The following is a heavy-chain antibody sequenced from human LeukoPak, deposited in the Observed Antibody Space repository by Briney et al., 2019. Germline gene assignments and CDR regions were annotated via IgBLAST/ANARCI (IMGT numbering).Heavy chain of an antibody. CDR1: GFTFNNYS. Sequence: GGSLRLSCAASGFTFNNYSMAWVRLAPGKGLEWVSAITGSGGSTSYADSVKGRFTISRDNSKNTLSLQMNSLRAEDTAVYYCAKDLPLSPVTNWYFDLWGRGTLVTVSS. D-gene: IGHD2/OR15-2a*01. CDR2: ITGSGGST. J-gene: IGHJ2*01. CDR3: AKDLPLSPVTNWYFDL. V-gene: IGHV3-23*01.